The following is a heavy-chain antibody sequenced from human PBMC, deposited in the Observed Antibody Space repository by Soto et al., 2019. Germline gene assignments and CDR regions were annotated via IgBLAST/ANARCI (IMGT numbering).Heavy chain of an antibody. CDR2: IYYSGST. CDR1: GGSISSYY. Sequence: SETLSLTCTVSGGSISSYYWSWIRQPPGKGLEWIGYIYYSGSTNYNPSLKSRVTISVDTSKNQFSLKLSSVTAADTAVYYCARAFRGYDILTGYYGFDPWGQGTLVTVSS. D-gene: IGHD3-9*01. J-gene: IGHJ5*02. V-gene: IGHV4-59*01. CDR3: ARAFRGYDILTGYYGFDP.